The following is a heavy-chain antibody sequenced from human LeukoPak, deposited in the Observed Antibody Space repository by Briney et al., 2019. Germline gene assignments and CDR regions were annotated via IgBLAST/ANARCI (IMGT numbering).Heavy chain of an antibody. CDR3: ARDEGTDGYNLY. CDR2: VIPILGTA. D-gene: IGHD5-24*01. Sequence: SVKVSCKASGGTFTSYAISWVRQAPGQGLEWMGGVIPILGTANYAQNFQGRVTITADESTSTAYMELSSLRSEDTAVYYCARDEGTDGYNLYWGQGTLVTVSS. CDR1: GGTFTSYA. V-gene: IGHV1-69*13. J-gene: IGHJ4*02.